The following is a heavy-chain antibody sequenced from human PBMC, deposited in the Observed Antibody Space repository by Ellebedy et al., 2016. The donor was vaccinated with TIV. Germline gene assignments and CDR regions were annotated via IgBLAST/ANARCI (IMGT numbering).Heavy chain of an antibody. Sequence: GESLKISCAASGFTFSNYAMSWVRQAPGKGLEWVSAISGGGGSTYYADSVKGRFTISRDNSMDTVYLQMNSLRADDTAVYYCARYNDSTVWGQGTTVTVSS. CDR3: ARYNDSTV. D-gene: IGHD3-22*01. CDR2: ISGGGGST. V-gene: IGHV3-23*01. J-gene: IGHJ6*02. CDR1: GFTFSNYA.